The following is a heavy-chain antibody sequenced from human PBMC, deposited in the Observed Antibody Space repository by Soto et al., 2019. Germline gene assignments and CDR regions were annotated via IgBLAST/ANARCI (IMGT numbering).Heavy chain of an antibody. D-gene: IGHD3-10*01. CDR3: ARDSATMVRGVTKTNWFDP. CDR2: FYHSGST. Sequence: SETLSLTCAVSGGSISSSNWWSWVRQPPGKGLEWIGEFYHSGSTNYNPSLKSRVTISVDKSKNQFSLKLSSVTAADTAVYYCARDSATMVRGVTKTNWFDPWGQGTLVTVSS. V-gene: IGHV4-4*02. CDR1: GGSISSSNW. J-gene: IGHJ5*02.